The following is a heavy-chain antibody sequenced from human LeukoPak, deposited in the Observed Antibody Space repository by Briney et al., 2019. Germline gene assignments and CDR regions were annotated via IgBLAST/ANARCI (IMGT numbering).Heavy chain of an antibody. D-gene: IGHD5-18*01. CDR2: IYHSGST. CDR3: AREKLAGWLMFYYYMDV. CDR1: GGSISSSNW. Sequence: PSETLSLTCAVSGGSISSSNWWSWVRQPPGKGLEWIGEIYHSGSTNYNPSLKSRVTISVDKSKNQFSLKLSSVTAADTAVYYCAREKLAGWLMFYYYMDVWGKGTTATVSS. J-gene: IGHJ6*03. V-gene: IGHV4-4*02.